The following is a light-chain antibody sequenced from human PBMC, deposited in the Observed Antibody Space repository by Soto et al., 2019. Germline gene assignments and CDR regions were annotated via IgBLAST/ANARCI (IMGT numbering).Light chain of an antibody. CDR2: DVS. CDR3: SSYTSSSTYV. CDR1: SSYVGGYNY. Sequence: QSVLTQPASVSGSPGQSITISCTGTSSYVGGYNYVSWYQQHPGKAPKLMIYDVSNRPSGVSIRFSGSKSGNTASLTISGLQAEDEADYYCSSYTSSSTYVFGTGTKVTVL. V-gene: IGLV2-14*01. J-gene: IGLJ1*01.